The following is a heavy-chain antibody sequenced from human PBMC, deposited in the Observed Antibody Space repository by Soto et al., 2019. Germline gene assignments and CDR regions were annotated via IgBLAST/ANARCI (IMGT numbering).Heavy chain of an antibody. CDR2: ISAHNGNT. CDR3: ARGRYGDY. J-gene: IGHJ4*02. Sequence: QVHLVQYGAEVKKPGASVKVSCRGSGYAFTTYGITWVRQAPGQGLEWMGWISAHNGNTNYAQKLQGRVTVTRDTSTSTAYMELRSLRYDDTAVYYCARGRYGDYWGQGALVTVSS. D-gene: IGHD1-1*01. CDR1: GYAFTTYG. V-gene: IGHV1-18*01.